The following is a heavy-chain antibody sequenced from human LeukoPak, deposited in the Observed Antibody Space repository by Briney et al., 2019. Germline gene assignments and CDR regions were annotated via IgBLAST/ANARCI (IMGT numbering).Heavy chain of an antibody. Sequence: SETLSLTCAVYGGSFSGYYWSWIRQPPGKGLEWTGEINHSGSTNYNPSLKSRVTISVDTSKNQFSLKLSSVTAADTAVYYCARGLYDSSGYCLFDYWGQGTLVTVSS. CDR1: GGSFSGYY. J-gene: IGHJ4*02. D-gene: IGHD3-22*01. CDR3: ARGLYDSSGYCLFDY. CDR2: INHSGST. V-gene: IGHV4-34*01.